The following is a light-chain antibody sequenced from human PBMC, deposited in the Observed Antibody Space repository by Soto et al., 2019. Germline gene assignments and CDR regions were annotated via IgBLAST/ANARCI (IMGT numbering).Light chain of an antibody. CDR2: KAS. CDR3: QQYERYPMT. CDR1: QSISSW. J-gene: IGKJ4*01. V-gene: IGKV1-5*03. Sequence: DSQMTQYPSTLSASVGDRVTITCRASQSISSWLAWYQQKPGKAPKLLISKASTLQSGVPPRFSGSGYGTECTLAIRSLQPDDFATYYFQQYERYPMTFGGGTKVEIK.